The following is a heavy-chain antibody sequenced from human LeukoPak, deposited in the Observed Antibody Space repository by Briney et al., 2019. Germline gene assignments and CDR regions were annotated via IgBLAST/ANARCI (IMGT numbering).Heavy chain of an antibody. J-gene: IGHJ4*02. D-gene: IGHD6-19*01. CDR3: ARDLGYSSGVDY. Sequence: PGGSLRLSCAASGFTFSSYWMHWVRQAPGKGLVWVSRINSDGSSTSYADTVKGRITISRDNAKNTLYLQMNSLRAEDTAMYYCARDLGYSSGVDYWGQGTLVTVSS. CDR2: INSDGSST. CDR1: GFTFSSYW. V-gene: IGHV3-74*01.